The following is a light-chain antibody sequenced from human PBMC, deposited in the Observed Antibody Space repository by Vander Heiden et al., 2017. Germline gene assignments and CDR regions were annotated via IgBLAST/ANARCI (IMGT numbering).Light chain of an antibody. CDR2: SNN. CDR3: AAWDDSLNGLV. CDR1: SSNIGSNT. Sequence: QSGLTEPPPTSGTPGQRVTISCSGSSSNIGSNTVNWYQQLPGTAPKLRSYSNNQRPSGVPERFACSKAGTYGFLAISGLQSEDGADYYCAAWDDSLNGLVFGGGTKLTVL. V-gene: IGLV1-44*01. J-gene: IGLJ2*01.